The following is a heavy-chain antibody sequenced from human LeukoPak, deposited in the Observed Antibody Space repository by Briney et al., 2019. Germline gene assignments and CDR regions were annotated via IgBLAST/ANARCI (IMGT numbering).Heavy chain of an antibody. V-gene: IGHV3-30*18. CDR2: ISYDGSNK. J-gene: IGHJ4*02. CDR3: AKEGYSSSWRTAPFDY. Sequence: PGRSLRLSRAASGFTFSSCGMHWVRQAPGKGLEWVAVISYDGSNKYYADSVKGRFTISRDNSKNTLYLQMNSLRAEDTAVYYCAKEGYSSSWRTAPFDYWGQGTLVTVSS. D-gene: IGHD6-13*01. CDR1: GFTFSSCG.